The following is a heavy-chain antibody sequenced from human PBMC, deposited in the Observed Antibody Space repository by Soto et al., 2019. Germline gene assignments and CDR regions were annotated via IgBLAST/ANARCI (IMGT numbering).Heavy chain of an antibody. Sequence: GWSLRLSCAASGFTFSSCSMNWVRQAPGKGLEWVSYISSSSSTIYYADSVKGRFTISRDNAKNSLYLQMHSLRDDDTATYYCVKVANVGVVIEYFDFWGQGTRVTVSS. CDR2: ISSSSSTI. CDR3: VKVANVGVVIEYFDF. CDR1: GFTFSSCS. V-gene: IGHV3-48*02. D-gene: IGHD3-3*01. J-gene: IGHJ4*02.